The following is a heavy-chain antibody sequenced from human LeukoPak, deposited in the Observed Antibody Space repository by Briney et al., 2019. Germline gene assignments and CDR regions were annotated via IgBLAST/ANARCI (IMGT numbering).Heavy chain of an antibody. D-gene: IGHD3-10*01. V-gene: IGHV4-4*07. CDR3: ARDRAKLGIGTTLDP. J-gene: IGHJ5*02. Sequence: PSETLSLTCTVSGGSISSYYWSWIRQPAGKGLEWIGRIYTSGSTNYNPSLKSRVTMSVDTSKNQFSLKLSSVTAANTAVYYCARDRAKLGIGTTLDPWGQRNLVTVSS. CDR2: IYTSGST. CDR1: GGSISSYY.